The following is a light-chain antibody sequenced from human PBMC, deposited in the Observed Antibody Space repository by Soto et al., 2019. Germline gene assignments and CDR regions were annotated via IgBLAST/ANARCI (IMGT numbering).Light chain of an antibody. V-gene: IGKV1-39*01. CDR1: QNIFTY. Sequence: DIQMTQSPSSPSASVGERVTVTCRASQNIFTYLNWYQQKPGKAPKLLIYATSTLQSEVPSRFSGSGSGTAFTLTISSLQPEDFATYYCQKSYITRITFGQGTRLEI. J-gene: IGKJ5*01. CDR2: ATS. CDR3: QKSYITRIT.